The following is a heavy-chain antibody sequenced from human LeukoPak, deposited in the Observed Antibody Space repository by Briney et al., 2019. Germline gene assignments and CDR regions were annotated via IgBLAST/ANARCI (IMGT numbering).Heavy chain of an antibody. Sequence: GASVKVSCKASGYTFTSHGISWVRQAPGQGLEWMGWISTYNGNTNYAQKLQGRVSMTTDTSTSTAYMELRSLRSDDTAVYYCARDDDISPRHSQYWGQGTLVAVSS. CDR3: ARDDDISPRHSQY. J-gene: IGHJ4*02. D-gene: IGHD6-6*01. CDR1: GYTFTSHG. CDR2: ISTYNGNT. V-gene: IGHV1-18*01.